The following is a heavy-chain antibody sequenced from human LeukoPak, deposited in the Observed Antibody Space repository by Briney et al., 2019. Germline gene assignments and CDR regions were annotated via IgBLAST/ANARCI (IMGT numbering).Heavy chain of an antibody. CDR1: GFTFSNYW. CDR3: ASLHFLFDY. V-gene: IGHV3-74*01. J-gene: IGHJ4*02. Sequence: GGSLRLSCAASGFTFSNYWMHWVRQAPGKGLVWVSRINSDGSSTRYADSVKGRFTISRDNAKNTLYLQMNSLRADDTAVYYCASLHFLFDYWGQGTLVTVSS. CDR2: INSDGSST.